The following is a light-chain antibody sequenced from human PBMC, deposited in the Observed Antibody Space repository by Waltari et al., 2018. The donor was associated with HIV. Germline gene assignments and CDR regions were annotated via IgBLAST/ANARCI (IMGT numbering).Light chain of an antibody. CDR2: AAS. V-gene: IGKV1-39*01. CDR1: QSISSY. CDR3: QQSYSTPPS. Sequence: DIQMTQSPSCLSASVGNRVTITCRASQSISSYLNWYQQKPGKAPKLLIYAASSLQSGVPSRFSGSGSGTDFTLTISSLQPEDFATYYCQQSYSTPPSFGQGTKLEI. J-gene: IGKJ2*03.